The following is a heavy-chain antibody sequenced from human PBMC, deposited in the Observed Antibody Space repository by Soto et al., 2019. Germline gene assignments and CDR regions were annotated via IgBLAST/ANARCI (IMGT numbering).Heavy chain of an antibody. D-gene: IGHD2-8*01. CDR1: GYTFTGYY. Sequence: QVQLVQSGAEVKKPGASVKVSCKASGYTFTGYYMHWVRQAPGQGLEWMGGINPNSGGTNYAQKFQGWVTMTRDTSISTAYMELSRLRSDDTAVYYCARGRGIMVYAFAPGYGMDVWGQGTTVTVSS. CDR3: ARGRGIMVYAFAPGYGMDV. J-gene: IGHJ6*02. CDR2: INPNSGGT. V-gene: IGHV1-2*04.